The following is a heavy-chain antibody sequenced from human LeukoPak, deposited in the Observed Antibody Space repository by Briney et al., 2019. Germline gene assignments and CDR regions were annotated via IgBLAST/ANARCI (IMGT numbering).Heavy chain of an antibody. CDR1: GFTFISYT. J-gene: IGHJ4*02. Sequence: GGSLKLSCAASGFTFISYTMNWFAQAPGKGRDWVSSISSSSSYIYYADSVKGRFTISRDNAKNSLYLQMNSLRAEDTAVYYCAREHSSGWYDYWGQGTLVTVSS. CDR2: ISSSSSYI. CDR3: AREHSSGWYDY. D-gene: IGHD6-19*01. V-gene: IGHV3-21*01.